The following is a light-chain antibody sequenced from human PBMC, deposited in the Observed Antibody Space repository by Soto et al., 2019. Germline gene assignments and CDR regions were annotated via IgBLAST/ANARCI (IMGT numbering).Light chain of an antibody. CDR2: AAS. CDR1: QSISSY. CDR3: QQSYSTPYT. J-gene: IGKJ2*01. Sequence: DIQMTQSPSSLPASVGDRVTITCRASQSISSYLNWYQQKPGKAPKLLIYAASVLQSGVPSRFSGSGSGTDFTLTISSLQPEDFAAYYCQQSYSTPYTFGQGAKLEIK. V-gene: IGKV1-39*01.